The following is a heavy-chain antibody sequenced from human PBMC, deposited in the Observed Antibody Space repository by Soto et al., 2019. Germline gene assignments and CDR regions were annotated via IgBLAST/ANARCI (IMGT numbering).Heavy chain of an antibody. CDR1: GFTFSSYG. CDR2: ISYDGSNK. CDR3: AEKGWFGAPFGY. V-gene: IGHV3-30*03. J-gene: IGHJ4*02. D-gene: IGHD3-10*01. Sequence: QVQLVESGGGVVQPGRSLRLSCAASGFTFSSYGMHWVRQAPGKGLEWVAVISYDGSNKYYADSVKGRFTISRDNSKNTLYLQMNSLRAEDTAVYYCAEKGWFGAPFGYWGQGTLVTVSS.